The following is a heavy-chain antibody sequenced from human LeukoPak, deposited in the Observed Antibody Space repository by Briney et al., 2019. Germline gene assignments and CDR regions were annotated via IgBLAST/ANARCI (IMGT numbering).Heavy chain of an antibody. CDR1: GGPISTYY. CDR2: IHSSANT. D-gene: IGHD4-23*01. V-gene: IGHV4-59*01. Sequence: SETLSLTCTVSGGPISTYYWSWLRQPPGEGLEWLGYIHSSANTNYNPSLKSRVTISVDTSKNQFSLKQSSVTAADTAVYYCARGGTVGNAWDYWGQGTLVTVSS. J-gene: IGHJ4*02. CDR3: ARGGTVGNAWDY.